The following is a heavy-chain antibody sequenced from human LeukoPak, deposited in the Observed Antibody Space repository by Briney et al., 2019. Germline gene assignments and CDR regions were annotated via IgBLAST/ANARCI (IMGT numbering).Heavy chain of an antibody. Sequence: GGSLRLSCTASGFTFRTYGMSWVRQAPGKGLEWVSAISGSGGSTYYTDSVKGRFTISRDNSKNTLYLQMNSLRADDTAVYYCARSGLSRFGFWGQGTLVTVSS. D-gene: IGHD2/OR15-2a*01. CDR1: GFTFRTYG. J-gene: IGHJ4*02. V-gene: IGHV3-23*01. CDR2: ISGSGGST. CDR3: ARSGLSRFGF.